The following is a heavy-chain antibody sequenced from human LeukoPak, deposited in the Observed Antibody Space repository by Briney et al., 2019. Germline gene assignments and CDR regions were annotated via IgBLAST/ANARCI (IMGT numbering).Heavy chain of an antibody. D-gene: IGHD3-10*01. CDR2: INHSGST. CDR3: ARHPRITSLGGHFDY. V-gene: IGHV4-34*01. CDR1: GGSFSGYY. J-gene: IGHJ4*02. Sequence: PSETLSLTCAVYGGSFSGYYWSWIRQPPGKGLEWIREINHSGSTNYNPSLKSRVTISVDTSKNQFSLKLSSVTAADTAVYYCARHPRITSLGGHFDYWGQGTLVTVSS.